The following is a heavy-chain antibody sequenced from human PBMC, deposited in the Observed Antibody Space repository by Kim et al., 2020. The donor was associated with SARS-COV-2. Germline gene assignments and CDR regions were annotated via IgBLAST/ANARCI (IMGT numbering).Heavy chain of an antibody. CDR1: GFTFGDYA. J-gene: IGHJ4*02. CDR2: ISWNSGSI. CDR3: AKDTSRVTGYYNFGY. V-gene: IGHV3-9*01. D-gene: IGHD3-9*01. Sequence: GGSLRLSCAASGFTFGDYAMHWVRQAPGKGLEWVSGISWNSGSIGYADSVNGRFTISRDNAKNSLYLQMNSLRAEDTALYYCAKDTSRVTGYYNFGYWGQGTLVTVSS.